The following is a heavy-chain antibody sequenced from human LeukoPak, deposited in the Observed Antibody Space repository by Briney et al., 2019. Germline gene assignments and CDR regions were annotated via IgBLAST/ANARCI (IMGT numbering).Heavy chain of an antibody. CDR1: GYTFTDYD. J-gene: IGHJ5*02. Sequence: ASVKVSCKASGYTFTDYDINWVRQATGQGLEWMGWMNPNSGNTGYTQKFQGRVTMTRDTSTGTVYMELSSLRSEDTAVYYCARGGSGDYYGTWGQGTLVTVSS. CDR2: MNPNSGNT. CDR3: ARGGSGDYYGT. D-gene: IGHD3-3*01. V-gene: IGHV1-8*01.